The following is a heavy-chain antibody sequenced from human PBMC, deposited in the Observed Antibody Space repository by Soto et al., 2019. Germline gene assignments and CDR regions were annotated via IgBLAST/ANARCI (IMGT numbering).Heavy chain of an antibody. D-gene: IGHD3-10*01. CDR1: GYTFTSYD. Sequence: QVQLVQSGAEVKKPGASVKVSCKASGYTFTSYDINWVRQATGQGLEWMGWMNPNSGNTCYAQKLQGRVTMTRNTSISTPYMELSSLRPEDTAVYYCERATMGVTKSYGCWGQGTLVTVSS. J-gene: IGHJ4*02. CDR3: ERATMGVTKSYGC. V-gene: IGHV1-8*01. CDR2: MNPNSGNT.